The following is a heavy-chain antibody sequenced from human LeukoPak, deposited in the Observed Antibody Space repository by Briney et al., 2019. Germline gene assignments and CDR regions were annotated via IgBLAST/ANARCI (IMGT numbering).Heavy chain of an antibody. V-gene: IGHV1-24*01. CDR2: FDPEDGET. CDR3: ATGVLRVLGEVTPDFDY. D-gene: IGHD3-3*01. Sequence: ASVKVSCKVSGYTLIELSMHWVRQAPGKGREWMGGFDPEDGETIYAQKFQGRVTMTEDTSTDTAYMELSSLRSEDTAVYYCATGVLRVLGEVTPDFDYWGQGTLVTVSS. J-gene: IGHJ4*02. CDR1: GYTLIELS.